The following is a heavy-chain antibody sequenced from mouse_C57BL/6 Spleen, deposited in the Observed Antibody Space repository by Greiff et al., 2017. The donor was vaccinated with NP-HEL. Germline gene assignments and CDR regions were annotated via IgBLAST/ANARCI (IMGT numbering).Heavy chain of an antibody. V-gene: IGHV10-3*01. J-gene: IGHJ1*03. CDR1: GFTFNTYA. D-gene: IGHD2-1*01. CDR2: IRSKSSNYAT. Sequence: EVQLVESGGGLVQPKGSLKLSCAASGFTFNTYAMHWVRQAPGKGLEWVARIRSKSSNYATYYADSVKDRFTISRDDSQSMLYLQMNNLKTEDTAMYYCVRGGLFGNYGYFDVWGTGTTVTVSS. CDR3: VRGGLFGNYGYFDV.